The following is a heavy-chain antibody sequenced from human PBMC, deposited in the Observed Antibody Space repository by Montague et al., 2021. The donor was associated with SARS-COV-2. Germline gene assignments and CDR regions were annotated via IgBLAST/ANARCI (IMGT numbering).Heavy chain of an antibody. CDR3: ARDVGELFFLVDAFDI. J-gene: IGHJ3*02. CDR2: ISSSGSTI. D-gene: IGHD3-16*01. V-gene: IGHV3-48*03. CDR1: GFTFGSYA. Sequence: SLRLSCAASGFTFGSYAMNWVRQAPGKGLEWVSYISSSGSTIYYXDSVKGRFTISRDNAKNSLYLQMNSLRAEDTAVYYCARDVGELFFLVDAFDIWGQGTMVTVSS.